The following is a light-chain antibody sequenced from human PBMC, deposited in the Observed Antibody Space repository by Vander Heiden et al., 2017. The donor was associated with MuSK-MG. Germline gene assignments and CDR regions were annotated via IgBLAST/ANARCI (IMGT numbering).Light chain of an antibody. V-gene: IGKV1-39*01. CDR1: QSTSSY. CDR2: AAS. Sequence: DIQMTQSPSSLSASVGDRVTITCRASQSTSSYLNWYQQKPGKAPKLLIYAASSLPSGVPSRWRGSGSGAEFTRHISSLQPEDFAAYYCQQYDSTPMFTFGQGTKLEMK. CDR3: QQYDSTPMFT. J-gene: IGKJ2*01.